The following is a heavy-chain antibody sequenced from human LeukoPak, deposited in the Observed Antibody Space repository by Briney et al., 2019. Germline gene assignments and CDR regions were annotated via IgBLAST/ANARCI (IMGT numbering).Heavy chain of an antibody. CDR3: ARAFTGIDAFDI. D-gene: IGHD2-8*02. CDR2: IYYSGST. J-gene: IGHJ3*02. V-gene: IGHV4-39*07. CDR1: GSSISSSSYY. Sequence: SETLSLTCTVSGSSISSSSYYWGWIRQPPGKGLEWIGSIYYSGSTYYNPSLKSRVTISVDTSKNQFSLKLSSVTAADTAVYYCARAFTGIDAFDIWGQGTMVTVSS.